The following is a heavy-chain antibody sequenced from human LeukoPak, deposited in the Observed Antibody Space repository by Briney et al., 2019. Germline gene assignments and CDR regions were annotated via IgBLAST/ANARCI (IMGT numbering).Heavy chain of an antibody. Sequence: GGSLRLSCAASGFTFSGYAMSWVRQAPGKGLEWVASITGSGITTYYADSLKGRFTISRDNSKTTLFLQMNSPRAEDTAVYYCAKHPESLVIPAAYLDDWGQGTLVIVSS. CDR1: GFTFSGYA. J-gene: IGHJ4*02. CDR2: ITGSGITT. V-gene: IGHV3-23*01. D-gene: IGHD2-2*01. CDR3: AKHPESLVIPAAYLDD.